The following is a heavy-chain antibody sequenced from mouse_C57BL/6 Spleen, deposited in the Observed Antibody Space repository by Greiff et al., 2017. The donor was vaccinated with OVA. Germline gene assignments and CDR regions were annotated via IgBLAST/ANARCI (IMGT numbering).Heavy chain of an antibody. Sequence: QVQLQQSGPGLVQPSQSLSITCTVSGFSLTSYGVHWVRQSPGKGLEWLGVIWRGGSTDYNAAFMSRLSITKDNSKSHVFFKMNSLQADDTAIYYWAKNGYYGSSPYYAMDYWGQGTSVTVSS. CDR2: IWRGGST. CDR3: AKNGYYGSSPYYAMDY. CDR1: GFSLTSYG. D-gene: IGHD1-1*01. V-gene: IGHV2-5*01. J-gene: IGHJ4*01.